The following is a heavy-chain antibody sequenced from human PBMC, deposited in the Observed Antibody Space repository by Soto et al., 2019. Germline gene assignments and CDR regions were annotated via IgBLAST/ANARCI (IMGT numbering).Heavy chain of an antibody. CDR3: AADQLYSLA. CDR2: IVVASGKT. CDR1: GLTFATAA. D-gene: IGHD2-8*01. V-gene: IGHV1-58*01. J-gene: IGHJ1*01. Sequence: SVKVSCQASGLTFATAAVQWVRQAPGQRLEWIGWIVVASGKTSYTQKFQQRLAITRDMSTGTAFLEINSLRFEDTAVYYCAADQLYSLAWGQGTLVTVSS.